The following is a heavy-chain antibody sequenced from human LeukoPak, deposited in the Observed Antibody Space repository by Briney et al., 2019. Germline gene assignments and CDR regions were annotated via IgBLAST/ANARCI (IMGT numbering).Heavy chain of an antibody. CDR2: INHSGST. Sequence: SEALSLTCAVYGGSFSGYYWSWIRQPPGKGLEWIGEINHSGSTNYNPSLKSRVTISVDTSKNQFSLKLSSVTAADTAVYYCARGQRWLATRYYFDYWGQGTLVTVSS. V-gene: IGHV4-34*01. D-gene: IGHD6-19*01. CDR3: ARGQRWLATRYYFDY. J-gene: IGHJ4*02. CDR1: GGSFSGYY.